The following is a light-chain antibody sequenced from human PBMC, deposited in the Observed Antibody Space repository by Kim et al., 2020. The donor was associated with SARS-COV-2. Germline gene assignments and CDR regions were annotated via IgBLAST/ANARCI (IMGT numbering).Light chain of an antibody. CDR1: KLGEKY. V-gene: IGLV3-1*01. CDR2: QDF. CDR3: QAWDSGTVV. Sequence: VSPGQTVTLTCSGDKLGEKYSCWYQQRSGQSPILLIYQDFKRPSGIPERFSGSNFGNTATLTISGTQTVDEADYYCQAWDSGTVVFGGGTKLTVL. J-gene: IGLJ2*01.